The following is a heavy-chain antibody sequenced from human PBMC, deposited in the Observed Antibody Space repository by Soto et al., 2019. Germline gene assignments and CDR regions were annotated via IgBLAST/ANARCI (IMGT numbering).Heavy chain of an antibody. CDR3: AKSYIAGPTGWFVR. V-gene: IGHV3-23*01. J-gene: IGHJ5*02. CDR1: GFTFSSYA. Sequence: EVPLLESGGGLVQPGESLRLSCAASGFTFSSYALTWVRQAPGKGLEWVSAISNNGGSTYYADSVKGRFTVSRDNSKNTLYLQMNSLRAEDTAVYYCAKSYIAGPTGWFVRWGQGTLVTVSS. CDR2: ISNNGGST. D-gene: IGHD6-13*01.